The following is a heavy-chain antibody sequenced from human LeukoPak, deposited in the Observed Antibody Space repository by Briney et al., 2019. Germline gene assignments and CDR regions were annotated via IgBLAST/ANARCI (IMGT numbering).Heavy chain of an antibody. CDR1: GDSGVTFSNYA. CDR3: VEGIFDY. CDR2: ISGSGHTT. D-gene: IGHD3-10*01. V-gene: IGHV3-23*01. J-gene: IGHJ4*02. Sequence: PGASLRLSCAASGDSGVTFSNYALNWVRQAPGKGLEWVSDISGSGHTTNCADSVQGRFSISRDNSKTTLYLQMSSLRVEDTAVYYCVEGIFDYWGQGTLVTVSS.